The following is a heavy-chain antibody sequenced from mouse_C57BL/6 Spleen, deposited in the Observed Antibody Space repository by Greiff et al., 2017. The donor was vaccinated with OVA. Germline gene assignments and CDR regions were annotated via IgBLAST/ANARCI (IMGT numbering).Heavy chain of an antibody. D-gene: IGHD2-3*01. J-gene: IGHJ3*01. CDR2: ISDGGSYT. V-gene: IGHV5-4*01. Sequence: EVHLVESGGGLVKPGGSLKLSCAASGFTFSSYAMSWVRQTPEKRLEWVATISDGGSYTYYPDNVKGRFTISRDNAKNNLYLQMSHLKSEDTAMYYCARDEDYDGYYGFAYWGQGTLVTVSA. CDR1: GFTFSSYA. CDR3: ARDEDYDGYYGFAY.